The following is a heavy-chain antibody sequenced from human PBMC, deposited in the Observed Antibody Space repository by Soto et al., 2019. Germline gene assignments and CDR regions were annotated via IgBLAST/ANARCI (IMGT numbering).Heavy chain of an antibody. D-gene: IGHD6-13*01. J-gene: IGHJ4*02. CDR1: GFSLSNARMG. CDR3: ARIQERTQVGGGRRIAAAGP. V-gene: IGHV2-26*01. CDR2: IFSNDEK. Sequence: QVTLKESGPVLVKPTETLTLTCTVSGFSLSNARMGVSWIRQPPGKALEWLAHIFSNDEKSYSTSLKSRLTISKDTSKSQVVLTMTNMDPVDTATYYCARIQERTQVGGGRRIAAAGPWGQGTLVTVSS.